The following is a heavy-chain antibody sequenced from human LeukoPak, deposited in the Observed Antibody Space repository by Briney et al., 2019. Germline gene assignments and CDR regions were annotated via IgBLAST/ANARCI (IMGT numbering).Heavy chain of an antibody. CDR1: GYTFGKYA. V-gene: IGHV1-3*01. D-gene: IGHD2-15*01. J-gene: IGHJ4*02. CDR3: ARDQSGDIRVDFDY. CDR2: IDGGNGDT. Sequence: GASVKVSCKASGYTFGKYAIQWVRQAPGQRLEWMGWIDGGNGDTRFSQKFQDRVSFTRDTSATTAYSELTSLRSEDTAVYYCARDQSGDIRVDFDYWGQGTLVTVSS.